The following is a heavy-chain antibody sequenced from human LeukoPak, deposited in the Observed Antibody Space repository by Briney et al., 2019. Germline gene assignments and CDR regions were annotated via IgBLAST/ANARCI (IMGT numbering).Heavy chain of an antibody. D-gene: IGHD5-18*01. CDR2: VRSRDKNYAT. CDR1: GLGFAGSA. J-gene: IGHJ5*02. CDR3: IRPIESVDPAT. Sequence: PGGALRLSCAASGLGFAGSAVHWVRQTSGRGLEWIGCVRSRDKNYATIYGASARGRLTISRDDSRNTASLQMNSLTTETTPVYYCIRPIESVDPATWGPGTLVTVSS. V-gene: IGHV3-73*01.